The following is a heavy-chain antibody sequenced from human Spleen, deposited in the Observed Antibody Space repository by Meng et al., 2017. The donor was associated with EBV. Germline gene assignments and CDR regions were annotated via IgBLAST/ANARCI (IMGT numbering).Heavy chain of an antibody. CDR1: GFDFSDSA. CDR3: ALWFREHFDY. V-gene: IGHV3-23*04. J-gene: IGHJ4*02. D-gene: IGHD3-10*01. CDR2: ISAGIGNT. Sequence: EGHLVEAGGGVVQPWGSLRLLCAASGFDFSDSAMSWVRQAPGKGLEWVSTISAGIGNTHYADSVKGRFTISRDNSKNTLYLQMNNLRADDTAVYYCALWFREHFDYWGQGTLVTVSS.